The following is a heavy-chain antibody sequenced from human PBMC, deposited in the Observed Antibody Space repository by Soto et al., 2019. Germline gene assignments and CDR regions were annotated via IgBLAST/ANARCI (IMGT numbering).Heavy chain of an antibody. CDR1: GFTFSSYS. D-gene: IGHD6-19*01. CDR3: ALEGDSSGWWDAFDV. CDR2: ISSSSSYI. V-gene: IGHV3-21*01. Sequence: GGSLRLSCAASGFTFSSYSMNWVRQAPGKGLEWVSSISSSSSYIYYADSVKGRFTISRDNAKNSLYLQMNSLRAEDTAVYYCALEGDSSGWWDAFDVWGQGTMVTVSS. J-gene: IGHJ3*01.